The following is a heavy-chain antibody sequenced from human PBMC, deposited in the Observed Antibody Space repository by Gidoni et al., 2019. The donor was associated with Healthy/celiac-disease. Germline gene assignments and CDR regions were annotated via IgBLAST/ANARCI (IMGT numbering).Heavy chain of an antibody. J-gene: IGHJ5*02. CDR1: GFTFRDYY. D-gene: IGHD4-17*01. Sequence: QVQLVESGGGLVKPGGSLRLSWAASGFTFRDYYMSWIRQAPGKGLEWVSYISSSGSTIYYADSVKGRYTISRDNAKNSLYLQMNSLRAEDTAVYYCARELVYGDYSWFDPWGQGTLVTVSS. V-gene: IGHV3-11*01. CDR3: ARELVYGDYSWFDP. CDR2: ISSSGSTI.